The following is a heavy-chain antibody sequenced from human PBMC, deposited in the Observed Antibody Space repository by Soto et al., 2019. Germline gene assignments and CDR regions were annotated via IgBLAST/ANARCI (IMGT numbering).Heavy chain of an antibody. CDR3: ARESGDNWDYEAY. CDR2: IYTSGNT. J-gene: IGHJ4*02. V-gene: IGHV4-4*07. D-gene: IGHD1-7*01. Sequence: SETLSLTCTVSGGSISSYHWSWIRQSAGKGLEWIGRIYTSGNTHYNPSLKSRVTVSIETSKNQFFLTVNSVTAADSAVYYCARESGDNWDYEAYWGQGTPVTVSS. CDR1: GGSISSYH.